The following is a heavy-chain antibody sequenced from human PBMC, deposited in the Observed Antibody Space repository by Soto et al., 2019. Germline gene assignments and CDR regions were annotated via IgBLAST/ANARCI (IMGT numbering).Heavy chain of an antibody. J-gene: IGHJ4*02. Sequence: VGSLRLSCAASGFTFSSYAMSWVRQAPGKGLEWVSAISGSGDSTYYADSVKGRFTISRDNSKNTLYLQMNSLRADDTAVYYCAKARGSSTPAPGSYWGQGTLVTVSS. CDR1: GFTFSSYA. CDR3: AKARGSSTPAPGSY. D-gene: IGHD2-2*01. CDR2: ISGSGDST. V-gene: IGHV3-23*01.